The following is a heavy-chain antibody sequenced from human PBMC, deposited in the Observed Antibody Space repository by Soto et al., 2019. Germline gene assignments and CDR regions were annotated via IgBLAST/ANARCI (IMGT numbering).Heavy chain of an antibody. CDR3: ARARNRYFDY. V-gene: IGHV4-61*01. Sequence: LSLTCNVSGGSMTTGSYFWSWIRQPPGKGLEWIGYVFRSGSINYSPSFKSRVTISIDTSKNQFSLMLKSVTAADTAVYFCARARNRYFDYWGQGALVTVSS. J-gene: IGHJ4*02. D-gene: IGHD1-1*01. CDR2: VFRSGSI. CDR1: GGSMTTGSYF.